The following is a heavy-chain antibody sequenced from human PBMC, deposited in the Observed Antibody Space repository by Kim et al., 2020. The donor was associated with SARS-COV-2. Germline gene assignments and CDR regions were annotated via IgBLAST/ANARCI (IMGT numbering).Heavy chain of an antibody. CDR1: GFTFSSYS. V-gene: IGHV3-21*01. J-gene: IGHJ5*02. CDR3: ARDPFGSGWSPSYNWFDP. D-gene: IGHD6-19*01. Sequence: GGSLRLSCAASGFTFSSYSMNWVRQAPGKGLEWVSSISSSSSYIYYADSVKGRFTISRDNAKNSLYLQMNSLRAEDTAVYYCARDPFGSGWSPSYNWFDPWGQGTLVTVSS. CDR2: ISSSSSYI.